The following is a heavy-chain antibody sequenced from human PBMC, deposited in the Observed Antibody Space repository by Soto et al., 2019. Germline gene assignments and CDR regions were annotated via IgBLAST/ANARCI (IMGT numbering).Heavy chain of an antibody. Sequence: SETLSLTCAVYGGSFSGYYWSWIRQPPGKGLEWIGKINHSGSTNYNPSLRSRVTVSADTSTDQFSLKLASVTAADTAIYFCARRDCTGGNCYYDPWGQGILVTVSS. CDR2: INHSGST. V-gene: IGHV4-34*01. J-gene: IGHJ5*02. CDR3: ARRDCTGGNCYYDP. CDR1: GGSFSGYY. D-gene: IGHD2-15*01.